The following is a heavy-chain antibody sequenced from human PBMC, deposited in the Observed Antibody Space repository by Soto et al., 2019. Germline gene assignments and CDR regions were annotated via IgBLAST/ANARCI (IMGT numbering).Heavy chain of an antibody. Sequence: SETLSLTCTVSGGSISSGGYYWSCIRQHPRKGLEWIGYIYYSGSTYYNLSLRRRVTISVDTSKNLFSLMLSSVTAAVTVVYYCAISSQSTVTIVYYWGQGTLGTVSS. CDR2: IYYSGST. V-gene: IGHV4-31*03. CDR1: GGSISSGGYY. CDR3: AISSQSTVTIVYY. D-gene: IGHD4-17*01. J-gene: IGHJ4*02.